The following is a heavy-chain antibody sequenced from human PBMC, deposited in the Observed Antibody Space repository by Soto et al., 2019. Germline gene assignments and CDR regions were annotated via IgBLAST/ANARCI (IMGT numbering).Heavy chain of an antibody. CDR2: INHSGST. Sequence: SETLSLTCAVYGGSFSGYYWSWIRQPPGKGLEWIGEINHSGSTNYNPSLKSRVTISVDTSKNQFSLKLSSVTAADTAVYYCARFNTRISNYGGNSGGNGGYYFDYWGQGTLVTVSS. J-gene: IGHJ4*02. CDR1: GGSFSGYY. D-gene: IGHD4-17*01. V-gene: IGHV4-34*01. CDR3: ARFNTRISNYGGNSGGNGGYYFDY.